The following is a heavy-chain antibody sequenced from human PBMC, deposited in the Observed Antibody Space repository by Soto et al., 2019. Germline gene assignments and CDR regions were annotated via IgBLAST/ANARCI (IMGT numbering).Heavy chain of an antibody. CDR3: ARRDQIAYYYGMDV. CDR1: GFTFSTRA. Sequence: PGGSLRLSCAASGFTFSTRAMSWVRQAPGKGLEWVSGISASGGLTYYADSVEGRFTISRDNSKNTLYLQMNSLSAEDTAVYYCARRDQIAYYYGMDVWGQGTTVTVSS. V-gene: IGHV3-23*01. CDR2: ISASGGLT. J-gene: IGHJ6*02. D-gene: IGHD2-21*01.